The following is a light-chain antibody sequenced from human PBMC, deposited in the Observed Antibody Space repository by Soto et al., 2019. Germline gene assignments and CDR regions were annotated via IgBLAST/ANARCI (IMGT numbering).Light chain of an antibody. CDR3: TSYRRGPLYV. Sequence: QSVLTQPASVSGSPGQSITVSCIGISSDVGGSNYVSWYQQHPGKAPRLIIFDVNNRPSGVSPRFSGSKSGNTASLTISGLQAEDEAHYFCTSYRRGPLYVFGSRTKVIVL. V-gene: IGLV2-14*03. CDR2: DVN. J-gene: IGLJ1*01. CDR1: SSDVGGSNY.